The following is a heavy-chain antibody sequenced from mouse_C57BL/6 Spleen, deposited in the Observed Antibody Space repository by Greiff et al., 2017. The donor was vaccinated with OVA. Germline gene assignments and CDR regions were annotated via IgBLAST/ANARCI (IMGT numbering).Heavy chain of an antibody. CDR3: AREKGKTLDY. Sequence: QVHVKQPGAELVKPGASVKMSCKASGYTFTSYWITWVKQRPGQGLEWIGDIYPGSGSTNYNEKFKSKATLTVDTSSSTAYMQLSSLTSEDSAVYYCAREKGKTLDYWGQGTTLTVSS. V-gene: IGHV1-55*01. CDR2: IYPGSGST. J-gene: IGHJ2*01. CDR1: GYTFTSYW.